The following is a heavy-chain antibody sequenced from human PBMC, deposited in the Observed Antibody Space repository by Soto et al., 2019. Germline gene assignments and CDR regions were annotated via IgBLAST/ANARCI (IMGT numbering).Heavy chain of an antibody. Sequence: VQLLESGGDLVQPGGSLRLSRAASGFTFSNYAMSWVRQAPGKALEWVSSINIVGGNTNYADSVRGRFTMSRDDSKNTVFLQMNSLRAEDTAIYSYSKNYYFDSWGQGTLVTVSS. J-gene: IGHJ4*02. CDR1: GFTFSNYA. V-gene: IGHV3-23*01. CDR3: SKNYYFDS. CDR2: INIVGGNT.